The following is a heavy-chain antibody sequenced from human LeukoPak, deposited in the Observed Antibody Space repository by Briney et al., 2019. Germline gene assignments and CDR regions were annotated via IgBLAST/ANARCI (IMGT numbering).Heavy chain of an antibody. J-gene: IGHJ5*02. CDR3: AKGTGINHYHWIDP. D-gene: IGHD3/OR15-3a*01. V-gene: IGHV3-23*01. CDR1: KVTFSDYA. CDR2: ISGSGGNT. Sequence: GGSLRLFCAASKVTFSDYAMNWVRQAPGKGLEWVPGISGSGGNTYYADSVKGRFTISRDNSKNSLHLQMNSLRAEDTALYYCAKGTGINHYHWIDPWGQGTQVTVSS.